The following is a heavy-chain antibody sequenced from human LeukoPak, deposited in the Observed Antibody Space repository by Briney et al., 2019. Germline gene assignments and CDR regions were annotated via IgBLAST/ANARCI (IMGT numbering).Heavy chain of an antibody. J-gene: IGHJ4*02. CDR1: GDPITSYY. CDR3: ARHNSYLVSAAYDY. D-gene: IGHD2-15*01. CDR2: VHHSGST. V-gene: IGHV4-59*01. Sequence: PSETLSLTCTVSGDPITSYYWTWIRQPPGKGLEWIGYVHHSGSTNYNPSLKSRLTISVDTSKNQFSLKLTSVSAADTAVYYCARHNSYLVSAAYDYWGQGALVTVSS.